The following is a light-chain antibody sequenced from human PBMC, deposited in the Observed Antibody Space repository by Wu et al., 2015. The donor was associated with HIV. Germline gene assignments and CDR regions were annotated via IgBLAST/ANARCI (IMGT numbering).Light chain of an antibody. V-gene: IGKV1-5*03. CDR1: QSINSW. CDR3: QQYYSYPLT. CDR2: KAS. Sequence: DIQRTQSPSTLSASVGDRVIITCRASQSINSWLAWYQQKPGKAPKLLIYKASTLESGVPSRFSGSGSGTDFTLTISCLQSEDFATYYCQQYYSYPLTFGGGTKVEIK. J-gene: IGKJ4*01.